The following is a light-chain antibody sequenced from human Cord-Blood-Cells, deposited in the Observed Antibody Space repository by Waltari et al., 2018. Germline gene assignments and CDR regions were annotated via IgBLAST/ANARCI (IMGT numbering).Light chain of an antibody. CDR1: QSVLYSSNNKNY. J-gene: IGKJ2*03. Sequence: DIVMTQSPDSLAVSLGERATIYCKSSQSVLYSSNNKNYLAWYQQKPGQPPKLLIYWASTRESGVPERCSGSGSGTDLTLTISSLQAEDVAVYYCQQYYSTPPYSFGQGTKLEIK. CDR2: WAS. CDR3: QQYYSTPPYS. V-gene: IGKV4-1*01.